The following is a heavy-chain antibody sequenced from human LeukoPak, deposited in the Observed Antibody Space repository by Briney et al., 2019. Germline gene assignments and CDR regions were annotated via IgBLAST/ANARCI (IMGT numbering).Heavy chain of an antibody. CDR3: ATKQWLAPPPDS. CDR2: INTDGTVT. D-gene: IGHD6-19*01. Sequence: GRSLRLSCAASGFTFSKYWMLWVRHAPGKGLESVSRINTDGTVTTYADSVKGRFTVSRDNADNTMFLQMNSVRDEDTAVYYCATKQWLAPPPDSWGQGTPVTVSS. V-gene: IGHV3-74*01. J-gene: IGHJ4*02. CDR1: GFTFSKYW.